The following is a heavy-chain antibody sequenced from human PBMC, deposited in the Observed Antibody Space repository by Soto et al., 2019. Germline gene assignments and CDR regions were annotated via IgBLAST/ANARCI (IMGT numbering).Heavy chain of an antibody. CDR3: ARSIVVVTALDY. Sequence: QVQLVQAGAEEKKAGASVKVSCKASGYTFTSYAMHWVRQAPGQRLEWMGWINAGNGNTKYSQKFQGRVTITRDTTASTAYMELSSLGSEDTAVYYCARSIVVVTALDYWGQGTLVTVSS. V-gene: IGHV1-3*05. J-gene: IGHJ4*02. D-gene: IGHD2-21*02. CDR1: GYTFTSYA. CDR2: INAGNGNT.